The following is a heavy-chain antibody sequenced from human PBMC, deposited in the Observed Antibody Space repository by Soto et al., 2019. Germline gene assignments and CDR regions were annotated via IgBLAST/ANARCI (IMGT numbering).Heavy chain of an antibody. D-gene: IGHD5-12*01. Sequence: EVQLVESGGGLVKPGGSLRLSCAASGFTFSSYNMNWVRQAPGKGLEWVSSISSSSSYTYYADSVKGRLTISRANAKTSLYLHMSSLRAEDTAVYYCPSTRRDGYNNYYYYYGMDVWGQGTTVPVSS. CDR3: PSTRRDGYNNYYYYYGMDV. CDR1: GFTFSSYN. CDR2: ISSSSSYT. J-gene: IGHJ6*02. V-gene: IGHV3-21*01.